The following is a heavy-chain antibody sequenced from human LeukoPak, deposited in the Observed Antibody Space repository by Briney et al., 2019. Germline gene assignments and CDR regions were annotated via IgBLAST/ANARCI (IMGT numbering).Heavy chain of an antibody. V-gene: IGHV3-30*02. J-gene: IGHJ6*03. CDR3: AKIQSLIVVVLAPYYYYMDV. Sequence: GGSLRLSCAASGFTFSSYGMHWVRQAPGKGLEWVAFIRYDGSNKYYADSVKGRFTISRDNSKNTLYLQMNSLRAEDTAVYYCAKIQSLIVVVLAPYYYYMDVWGKGTTVTVSS. CDR2: IRYDGSNK. CDR1: GFTFSSYG. D-gene: IGHD3-22*01.